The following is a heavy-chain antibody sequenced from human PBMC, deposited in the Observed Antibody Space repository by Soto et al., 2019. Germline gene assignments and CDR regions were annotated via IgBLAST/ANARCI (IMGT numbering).Heavy chain of an antibody. V-gene: IGHV4-39*01. D-gene: IGHD3-3*01. J-gene: IGHJ4*02. CDR3: ARQFWSGYLADY. Sequence: SETLSLTCTVSGGSLTSSTYFWGWIRQPPGKGLEWIGSIYYSGSTYYNPSLKSRVTISVDTSKNQFSLKLSSVTAADTAVYYCARQFWSGYLADYWGQGTLVTVSS. CDR2: IYYSGST. CDR1: GGSLTSSTYF.